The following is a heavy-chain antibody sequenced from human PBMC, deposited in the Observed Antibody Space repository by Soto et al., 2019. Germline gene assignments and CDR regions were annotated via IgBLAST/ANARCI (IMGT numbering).Heavy chain of an antibody. CDR1: GGSVRSSNW. CDR2: IYHLGGT. Sequence: QVQLQESGPGLVKPSGTLSLTCAVSGGSVRSSNWWTWVRQSPGKGLEWIGEIYHLGGTNYNPSLKSRVTISVDMAKNQVSLKLSSVTAADTAVYYCATMKKPRGYYYGLNVWGQGTTVTVSS. CDR3: ATMKKPRGYYYGLNV. V-gene: IGHV4-4*02. J-gene: IGHJ6*02.